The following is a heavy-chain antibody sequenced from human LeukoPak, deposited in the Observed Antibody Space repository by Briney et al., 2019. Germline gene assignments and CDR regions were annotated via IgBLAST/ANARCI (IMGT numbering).Heavy chain of an antibody. V-gene: IGHV5-51*01. CDR2: IYPGDSDT. D-gene: IGHD6-13*01. CDR1: GYSFTSYW. J-gene: IGHJ4*02. Sequence: GESLKISCKGSGYSFTSYWIGWVRQMPGKGLEWMGIIYPGDSDTRYSRSSQGQVTISADKSITTAYLQWSGLKASDTAMYYCARHAAVSTSSTWYFDYWGQGTLVTVSS. CDR3: ARHAAVSTSSTWYFDY.